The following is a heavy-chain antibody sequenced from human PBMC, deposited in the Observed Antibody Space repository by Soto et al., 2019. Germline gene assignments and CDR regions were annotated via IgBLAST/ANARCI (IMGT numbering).Heavy chain of an antibody. Sequence: EVQLVESGGGLVQPGGSLRLSCAASGFIFTSYWMHWVRQVPGQGLVWVSRINSDGSDINYADSVKGRFTISRDNSKNTVSLQMNSLRGEGTAVYYCVRGYSDYWGQETLLTVCS. CDR3: VRGYSDY. CDR2: INSDGSDI. D-gene: IGHD5-12*01. V-gene: IGHV3-74*01. CDR1: GFIFTSYW. J-gene: IGHJ4*02.